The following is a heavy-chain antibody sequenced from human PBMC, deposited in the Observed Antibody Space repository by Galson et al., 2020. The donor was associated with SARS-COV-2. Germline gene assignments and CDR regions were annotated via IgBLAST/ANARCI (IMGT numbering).Heavy chain of an antibody. D-gene: IGHD3-16*02. J-gene: IGHJ4*02. CDR1: GFTFSSYA. CDR2: ISYDGSNK. V-gene: IGHV3-30*04. CDR3: ARDSYDYVWGSYRYGY. Sequence: GGSLRLSCAASGFTFSSYAMHWVRQAPGKGLEWVAVISYDGSNKYYADSVKGRFTISRDNSKNTLYLQMNSLRAEDTAVYYCARDSYDYVWGSYRYGYWGQGTLVTVSS.